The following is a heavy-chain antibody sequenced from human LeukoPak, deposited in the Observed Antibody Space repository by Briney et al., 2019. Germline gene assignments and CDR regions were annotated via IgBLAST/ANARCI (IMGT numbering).Heavy chain of an antibody. Sequence: AVKVSFKATGGTFRSYGLNWVRQAPAQGLEGMGGFIPILGTAKYAQKFQGRVTITAEESMSTGYMKLSSLRYEDTAVYYCARGLYYSSSTSCYDDGMVVWGQGTTVTVSS. V-gene: IGHV1-69*01. CDR3: ARGLYYSSSTSCYDDGMVV. D-gene: IGHD2-2*01. CDR2: FIPILGTA. CDR1: GGTFRSYG. J-gene: IGHJ6*02.